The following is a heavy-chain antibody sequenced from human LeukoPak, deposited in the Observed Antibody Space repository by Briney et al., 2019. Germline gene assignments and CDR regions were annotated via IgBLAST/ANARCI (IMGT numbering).Heavy chain of an antibody. CDR2: IIPIFGTA. CDR3: ARREDGYNYNYFDY. V-gene: IGHV1-69*13. Sequence: SAKVSCKASGGTFSSYAISWVRQAPGQGLEWMGGIIPIFGTANYAQKFQGRVTITADESTSTAYMELRSLRSEDTAVYYCARREDGYNYNYFDYWGQGTLVTVSS. D-gene: IGHD5-24*01. CDR1: GGTFSSYA. J-gene: IGHJ4*02.